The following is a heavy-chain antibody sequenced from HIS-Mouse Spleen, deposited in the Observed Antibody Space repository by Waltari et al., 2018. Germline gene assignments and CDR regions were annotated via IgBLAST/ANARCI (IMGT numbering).Heavy chain of an antibody. CDR1: GGSLSSIRYY. V-gene: IGHV4-39*07. CDR3: ARGPETVDWYFDL. D-gene: IGHD4-17*01. Sequence: QLQLQESGPGLVKPSETLSLTCPVSGGSLSSIRYYWGLIRQPPGKGLEWIGSIYYSGSTYYNPSLKSRVTISVDTSKNQFSLKLSSVTAADTAVYYCARGPETVDWYFDLWGRGTLVTVSS. CDR2: IYYSGST. J-gene: IGHJ2*01.